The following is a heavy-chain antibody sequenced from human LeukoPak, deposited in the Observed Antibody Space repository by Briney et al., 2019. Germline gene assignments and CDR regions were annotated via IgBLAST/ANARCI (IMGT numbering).Heavy chain of an antibody. CDR3: ARGYNDYTPSFDY. V-gene: IGHV6-1*01. CDR1: GDSVSSDRAA. CDR2: TYYRSKWYN. Sequence: SQTLSLTCGISGDSVSSDRAAWNWIRQSPSRGLEWLGRTYYRSKWYNEYAISVKSRITINPDTSKNLFSLQLNFVTPEDTAVYYCARGYNDYTPSFDYWGQGILVTVSS. D-gene: IGHD4-11*01. J-gene: IGHJ4*02.